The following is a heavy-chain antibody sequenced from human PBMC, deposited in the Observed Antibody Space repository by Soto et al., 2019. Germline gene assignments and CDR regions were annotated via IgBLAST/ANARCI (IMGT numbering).Heavy chain of an antibody. Sequence: ASVKVSCKVFGYTLTELSMHWVRQAPGKGLEWMGGFDPEDGETIYAQKFQGRVTMTEDTSTDTAYMELSSLRSEDTAVYYCATELVPAARDVLGELLQFDYWGQGTLVTVSS. CDR2: FDPEDGET. D-gene: IGHD2-2*01. CDR1: GYTLTELS. J-gene: IGHJ4*02. CDR3: ATELVPAARDVLGELLQFDY. V-gene: IGHV1-24*01.